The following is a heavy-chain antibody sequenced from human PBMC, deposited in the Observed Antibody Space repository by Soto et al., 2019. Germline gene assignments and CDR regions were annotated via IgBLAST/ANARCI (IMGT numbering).Heavy chain of an antibody. CDR3: ATGSFTSTGGRIGYHYNAMDV. J-gene: IGHJ6*02. D-gene: IGHD1-1*01. Sequence: SVKVSCKSSGGTFSSHSINWVRQAPGQGLEWMGGIIPIFGPANFAKKFQGRVTITADESTTTAYMELSTLTSEDTAVYYCATGSFTSTGGRIGYHYNAMDVWGQGITVTVSS. CDR2: IIPIFGPA. V-gene: IGHV1-69*13. CDR1: GGTFSSHS.